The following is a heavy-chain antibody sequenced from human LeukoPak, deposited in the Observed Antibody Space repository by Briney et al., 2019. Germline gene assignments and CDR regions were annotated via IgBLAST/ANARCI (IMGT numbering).Heavy chain of an antibody. Sequence: PSETLSLTCAVYGGSFSGNYWSWIRQPPGKGLEWIGEINHSGSTNYNPSLKSRVTISVDTSKNQFSLKLSSVTAADTAVYYCASGQLWEPSYWGQGTLVTVSS. V-gene: IGHV4-34*01. CDR1: GGSFSGNY. CDR2: INHSGST. D-gene: IGHD1-26*01. J-gene: IGHJ4*02. CDR3: ASGQLWEPSY.